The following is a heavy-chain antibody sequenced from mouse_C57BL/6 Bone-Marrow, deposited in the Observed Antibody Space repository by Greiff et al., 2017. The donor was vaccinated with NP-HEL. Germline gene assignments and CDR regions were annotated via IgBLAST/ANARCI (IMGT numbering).Heavy chain of an antibody. V-gene: IGHV1-55*01. CDR1: GYTFTSYW. CDR3: ARRDYCGSSWAY. CDR2: IYPGSGST. D-gene: IGHD1-1*01. Sequence: QVQLQQPGAELVKPGASVKMSCKASGYTFTSYWITWVKQWPGQGLEWIGDIYPGSGSTNYNEKFKSKATLTVDTSSSTAYMQHSSLTSEDSAVYYCARRDYCGSSWAYWGQGTLVTVSA. J-gene: IGHJ3*01.